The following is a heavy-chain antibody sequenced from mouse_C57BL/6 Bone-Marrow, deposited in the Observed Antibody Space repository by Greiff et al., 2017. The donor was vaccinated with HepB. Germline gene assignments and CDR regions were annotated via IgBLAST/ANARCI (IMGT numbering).Heavy chain of an antibody. CDR1: GYTFTSYW. D-gene: IGHD2-4*01. CDR2: IYPGSGST. Sequence: VQVVESGAELVKPGASVKMSCKASGYTFTSYWITWVKQRPGQGLEWIGDIYPGSGSTNYNEKFKSKATLTVDTSSSTAYMQLSSLTSEDSAVYYCARWGRLRGDYWGQGTTLTVSS. CDR3: ARWGRLRGDY. V-gene: IGHV1-55*01. J-gene: IGHJ2*01.